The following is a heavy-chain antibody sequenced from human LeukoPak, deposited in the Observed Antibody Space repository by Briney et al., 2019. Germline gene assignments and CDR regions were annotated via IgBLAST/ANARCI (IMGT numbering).Heavy chain of an antibody. CDR3: ARPSCGGDCYSLDY. V-gene: IGHV1-46*01. CDR2: INPSGGST. CDR1: GGTFSSYA. J-gene: IGHJ4*02. Sequence: ASVKVSCKASGGTFSSYAISWVRQAPGQGLEWMGIINPSGGSTSYAQKFQGRVTMTRDTSTSTVYMELSSLRSEDTAVYYCARPSCGGDCYSLDYWGQGTLVTVSS. D-gene: IGHD2-21*01.